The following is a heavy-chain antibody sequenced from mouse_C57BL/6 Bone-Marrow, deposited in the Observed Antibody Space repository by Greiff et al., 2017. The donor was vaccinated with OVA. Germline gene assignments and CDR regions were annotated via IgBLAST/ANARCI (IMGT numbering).Heavy chain of an antibody. CDR2: ISNGGGST. D-gene: IGHD2-1*01. V-gene: IGHV5-12*01. J-gene: IGHJ3*01. CDR3: ARQGDYGNYGYAY. CDR1: GFTFSDYY. Sequence: EVQLVESGGGLVQPGGSLKLSCAASGFTFSDYYMYWVRQTPEKRLEWVAYISNGGGSTYYPDTVKGRFTISRDNAKNTLYLQMSRLKSEDTAIYYCARQGDYGNYGYAYWGQGTLVTVSA.